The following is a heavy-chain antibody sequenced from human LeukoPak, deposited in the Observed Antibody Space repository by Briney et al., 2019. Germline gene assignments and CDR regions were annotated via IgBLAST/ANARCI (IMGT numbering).Heavy chain of an antibody. Sequence: ASVKVSCKASGYTFTSYYTHWVRQAPGQGLEWMGIINPSGGSTSYAQKFQGRVTMTRDTSTSTVCMELSSLRSEDTAVYYCARPQRAYYYDSSGYYLDYWGQGTLVTVSS. V-gene: IGHV1-46*01. CDR1: GYTFTSYY. J-gene: IGHJ4*02. CDR2: INPSGGST. CDR3: ARPQRAYYYDSSGYYLDY. D-gene: IGHD3-22*01.